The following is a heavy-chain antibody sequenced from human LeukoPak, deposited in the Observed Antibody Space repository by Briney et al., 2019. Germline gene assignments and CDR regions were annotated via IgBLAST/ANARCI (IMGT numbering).Heavy chain of an antibody. Sequence: GGSLRLSCAASGFTFSSYWMSWVRQAPGKGLEWVANLKQDGSEKYYVDSVKGRFTISRDNAKNSLYLQMNSLRAEDTAVYYCARKSYDFWSGNVDYWGQGTLVTVSS. CDR3: ARKSYDFWSGNVDY. CDR1: GFTFSSYW. CDR2: LKQDGSEK. D-gene: IGHD3-3*01. V-gene: IGHV3-7*01. J-gene: IGHJ4*02.